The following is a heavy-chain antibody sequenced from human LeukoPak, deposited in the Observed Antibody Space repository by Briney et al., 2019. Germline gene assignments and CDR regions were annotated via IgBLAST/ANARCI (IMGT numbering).Heavy chain of an antibody. V-gene: IGHV3-23*01. CDR3: AKERGAAAATVYFDY. Sequence: PGGSLRLSCAASGFTFSSHVMTWVRQAPGKGLEWVSGISASGDTTYYADSVKGRFTISRDNSKNTLYVQINSLRAEDTAVYYCAKERGAAAATVYFDYWGQGTLVTVSS. CDR2: ISASGDTT. D-gene: IGHD6-13*01. CDR1: GFTFSSHV. J-gene: IGHJ4*02.